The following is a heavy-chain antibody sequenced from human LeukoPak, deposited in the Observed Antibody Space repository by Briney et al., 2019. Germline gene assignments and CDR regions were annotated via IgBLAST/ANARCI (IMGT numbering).Heavy chain of an antibody. D-gene: IGHD5-24*01. V-gene: IGHV3-21*01. CDR2: ISSSSNYI. J-gene: IGHJ4*02. CDR1: GFTFSSYS. Sequence: GGSLRLSCAASGFTFSSYSMNWVRQAPGKGLEWVSSISSSSNYIYYADSVKGRFTISRDNAKNSLYLQVDSLRAEDTAVYYCARDKRQERWPDYWGQGTLVTVSS. CDR3: ARDKRQERWPDY.